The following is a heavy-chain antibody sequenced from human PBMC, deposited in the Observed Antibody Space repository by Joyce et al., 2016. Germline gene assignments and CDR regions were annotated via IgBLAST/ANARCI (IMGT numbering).Heavy chain of an antibody. V-gene: IGHV5-51*01. CDR1: EYTFSGYW. CDR3: ARDIDYRSGMDV. Sequence: EVQLVQSGPEMRKPGESLKISCKGFEYTFSGYWIAWVRQIPGRGLEGRGIMNPGDSDTRYSPSFQGQVTFSVDKSINTAYLQWRSLRASDTGIYYCARDIDYRSGMDVWGQGTPVSVSS. J-gene: IGHJ6*02. D-gene: IGHD4-11*01. CDR2: MNPGDSDT.